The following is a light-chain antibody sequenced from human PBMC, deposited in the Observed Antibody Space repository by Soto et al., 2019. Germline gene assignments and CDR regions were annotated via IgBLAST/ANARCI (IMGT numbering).Light chain of an antibody. CDR2: AAS. Sequence: EIVMTQSPATLSVSPGERATLSCRAIQIVGRNLDWYQQKPGQAPRLLIYAASTRATGIPARFSGSGSGTQVTLAINSLQYDDFAAYYWQQSNNSQGTLGQGTKVAIK. J-gene: IGKJ1*01. CDR3: QQSNNSQGT. CDR1: QIVGRN. V-gene: IGKV3-15*01.